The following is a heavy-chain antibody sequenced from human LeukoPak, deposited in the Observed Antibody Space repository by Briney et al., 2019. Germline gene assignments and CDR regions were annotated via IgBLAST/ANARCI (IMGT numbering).Heavy chain of an antibody. CDR1: VVTFSSRV. CDR3: ARQAPDMGAVAGAFDD. D-gene: IGHD6-19*01. Sequence: GGALRLSCADPVVTFSSRVMTRVRQALGTGLEWVSPISGIGRITYYADSVKDRCISSRDNYKNTLYLQMNSRRADDTAIYYCARQAPDMGAVAGAFDDWGQGILVTVCS. V-gene: IGHV3-23*01. CDR2: ISGIGRIT. J-gene: IGHJ4*02.